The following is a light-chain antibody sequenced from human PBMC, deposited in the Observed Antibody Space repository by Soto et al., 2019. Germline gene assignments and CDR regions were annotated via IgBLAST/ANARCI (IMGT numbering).Light chain of an antibody. Sequence: QSALTQPASVSGSPGQSITISCSGTSSDVGAYNLVSWYQQHPGRAPKLMIYAVSNRPSGVSNRFSGSKSGNTASLTISGLQAEDEADYYCCSQRSSTSHAFGTGTKVTVL. CDR3: CSQRSSTSHA. V-gene: IGLV2-14*01. CDR2: AVS. CDR1: SSDVGAYNL. J-gene: IGLJ1*01.